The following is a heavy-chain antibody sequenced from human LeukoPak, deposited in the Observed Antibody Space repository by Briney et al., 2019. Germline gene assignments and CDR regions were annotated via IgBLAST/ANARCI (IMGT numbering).Heavy chain of an antibody. D-gene: IGHD1-1*01. V-gene: IGHV4-4*07. Sequence: SETLSLTCTVSGGSISSYYWSWIRQPAGKGLEWIGRIYTSGSTNYSPSLKSRVTMSVGTSKNQFSLKLSSVTAADTAVYYCARGSPSNWNHDYWGQGTLVTVSS. J-gene: IGHJ4*02. CDR3: ARGSPSNWNHDY. CDR2: IYTSGST. CDR1: GGSISSYY.